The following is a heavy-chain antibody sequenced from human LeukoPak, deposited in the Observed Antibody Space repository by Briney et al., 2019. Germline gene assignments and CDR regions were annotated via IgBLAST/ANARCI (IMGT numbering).Heavy chain of an antibody. J-gene: IGHJ4*02. Sequence: GGSLRLSCSASGFTFSSYAMRWVRQAAGEGLEYVSAINSDGDSTYYADSVKGRFTISRDNSKNTLYLQMSSLRPEDSAVYYCVKTPYSSTWYVGDYWGQGTLVTVSS. CDR1: GFTFSSYA. CDR3: VKTPYSSTWYVGDY. V-gene: IGHV3-64D*06. CDR2: INSDGDST. D-gene: IGHD2/OR15-2a*01.